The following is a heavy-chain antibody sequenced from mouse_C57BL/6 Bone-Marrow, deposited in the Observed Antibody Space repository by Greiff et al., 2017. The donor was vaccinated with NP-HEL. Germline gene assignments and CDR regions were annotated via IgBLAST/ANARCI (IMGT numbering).Heavy chain of an antibody. Sequence: QVQLQQPGAELVKPGASVKMSCKASGYTFTSYWITWVKQRPGQGLEWIGYIYPRDGSTKYNEKFKGKATLTADKSSSTAYMQLNSLTSEDSAVYFCARWVAYYYGSSYWYFDVWGTGTTVTVSS. D-gene: IGHD1-1*01. J-gene: IGHJ1*03. CDR1: GYTFTSYW. V-gene: IGHV1-55*01. CDR3: ARWVAYYYGSSYWYFDV. CDR2: IYPRDGST.